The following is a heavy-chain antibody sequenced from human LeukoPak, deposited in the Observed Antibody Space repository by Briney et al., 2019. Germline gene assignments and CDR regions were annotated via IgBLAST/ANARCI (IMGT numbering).Heavy chain of an antibody. D-gene: IGHD3-22*01. CDR2: IYHSGST. V-gene: IGHV4-59*01. J-gene: IGHJ4*02. Sequence: SETLSLTCSVSGGFNTHYYWSWIRQPPGKGLEWIGYIYHSGSTNYNPSLKSRVTISVDTSKNHFSLKLNSVTAADTAVYYCARGQWLPVFDFWGQGTLVTVSS. CDR3: ARGQWLPVFDF. CDR1: GGFNTHYY.